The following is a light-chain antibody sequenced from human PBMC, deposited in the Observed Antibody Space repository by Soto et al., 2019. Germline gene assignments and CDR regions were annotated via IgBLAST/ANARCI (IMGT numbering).Light chain of an antibody. CDR1: SSDVGGYNH. CDR3: SSYAGSNNFVV. V-gene: IGLV2-8*01. Sequence: QSALTQPPSASGSPGQSVSISCSGTSSDVGGYNHVSWFQQHPGKAPKLILYEVTKRPSGVADRFSGSKSGNTASLTVSGLQSDDEADYYCSSYAGSNNFVVFGGGTKVTVL. J-gene: IGLJ2*01. CDR2: EVT.